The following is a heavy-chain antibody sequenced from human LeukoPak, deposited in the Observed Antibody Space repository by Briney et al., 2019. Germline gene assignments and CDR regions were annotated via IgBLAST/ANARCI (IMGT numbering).Heavy chain of an antibody. J-gene: IGHJ3*02. CDR2: ISSSGSTI. CDR3: ARDRGRSSGPEDAFDI. D-gene: IGHD6-19*01. CDR1: GFTFSSYE. Sequence: GGSLRLSCAASGFTFSSYEMNWVRQAPGKGLEWVSYISSSGSTIYYADSVKGRFTISRDNAMNSLYLQMNSLRAEDTAVYYCARDRGRSSGPEDAFDIWGQGTMVTVSS. V-gene: IGHV3-48*03.